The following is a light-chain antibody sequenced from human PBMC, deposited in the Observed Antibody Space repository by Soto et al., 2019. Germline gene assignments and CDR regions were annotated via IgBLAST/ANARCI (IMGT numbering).Light chain of an antibody. CDR1: QGISSY. V-gene: IGKV1-8*01. J-gene: IGKJ2*01. Sequence: AFRMTQSPSSLSASTGDRVTITCRAIQGISSYLAWYQQKPGKAPKLLIYAASTLQSGVPSRFSGSGSGTDFTLTISCLQSEDFATYYCQQYYSYPYTFGKGNKLEIK. CDR2: AAS. CDR3: QQYYSYPYT.